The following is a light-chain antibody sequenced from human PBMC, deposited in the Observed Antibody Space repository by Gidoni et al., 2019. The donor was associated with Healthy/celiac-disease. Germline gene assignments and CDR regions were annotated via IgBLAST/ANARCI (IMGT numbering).Light chain of an antibody. Sequence: DIQMTQSPYSLSASVGDRVTITCRARQNIRSYLNWYQEKPGKAPKVLIYAASTLQGVVPSRFSGSGSGTDFTLTISSLQPEYFATYYFQQSYSAPRLTFXGXTKXEIK. J-gene: IGKJ4*01. CDR1: QNIRSY. CDR2: AAS. V-gene: IGKV1-39*01. CDR3: QQSYSAPRLT.